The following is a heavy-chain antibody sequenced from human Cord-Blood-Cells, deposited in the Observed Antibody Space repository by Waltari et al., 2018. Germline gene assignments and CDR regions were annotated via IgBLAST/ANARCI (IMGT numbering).Heavy chain of an antibody. D-gene: IGHD6-13*01. CDR2: ISWNSGSM. CDR1: GFTFDDYA. CDR3: AKAPIGIAAAGHFDY. J-gene: IGHJ4*02. Sequence: EVQLVESGGGLVQPGRSLRLSCAASGFTFDDYAMHLVRQAPGRGLEWVSGISWNSGSMGYADSVKGRFTISRDNAKNSLYLQMNSLRAEDMALYYCAKAPIGIAAAGHFDYWGQGTLVTVSS. V-gene: IGHV3-9*03.